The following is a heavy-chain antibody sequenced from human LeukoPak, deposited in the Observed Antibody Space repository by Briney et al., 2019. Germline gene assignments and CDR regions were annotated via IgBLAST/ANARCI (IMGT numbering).Heavy chain of an antibody. D-gene: IGHD3-10*01. Sequence: GESLKISCKGSGYSFTSYWIGWVRQMPGKGLEWMGIIYPGDSDTRYSPSFQGQVTISADKSISTAYLQWSSLKASDTAMYYCARSAVRGVVSPVGDNWFDPWGQGTLVTVSS. CDR3: ARSAVRGVVSPVGDNWFDP. J-gene: IGHJ5*02. V-gene: IGHV5-51*01. CDR1: GYSFTSYW. CDR2: IYPGDSDT.